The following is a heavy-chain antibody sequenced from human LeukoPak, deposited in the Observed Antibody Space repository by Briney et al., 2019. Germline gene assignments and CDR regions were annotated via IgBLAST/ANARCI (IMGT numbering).Heavy chain of an antibody. J-gene: IGHJ5*02. CDR3: AGDYGGNAGAKSWFDP. D-gene: IGHD4-23*01. Sequence: SDTLSLTCTVSGGSISSYYWSWIRQPLGKGLEWIGYIYYIGSTNYNPSLKSRVTISVDTSKNQFSLKLSSVTAADEAVYYCAGDYGGNAGAKSWFDPWGQGTLVTVSS. V-gene: IGHV4-59*01. CDR1: GGSISSYY. CDR2: IYYIGST.